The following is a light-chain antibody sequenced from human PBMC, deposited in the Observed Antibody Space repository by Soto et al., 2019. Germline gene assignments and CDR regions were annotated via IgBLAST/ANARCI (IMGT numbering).Light chain of an antibody. CDR2: GAS. Sequence: EIVLTQSPGTLSLSPGERGTLSCRASQSVSSTYIAWYQQNPGQAPRLLIYGASSRATGIPDRFSGSGSGTDFTLTISRLEPEDFAVYFCQQYGRSPPFTFGQGTKVEIK. V-gene: IGKV3-20*01. CDR3: QQYGRSPPFT. CDR1: QSVSSTY. J-gene: IGKJ2*01.